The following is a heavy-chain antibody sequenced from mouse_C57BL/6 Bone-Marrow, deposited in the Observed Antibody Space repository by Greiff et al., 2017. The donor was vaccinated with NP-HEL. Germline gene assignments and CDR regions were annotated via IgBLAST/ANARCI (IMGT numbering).Heavy chain of an antibody. CDR1: GYTFTSYG. V-gene: IGHV1-81*01. Sequence: VQVVESGAELARPGASVKLSCKASGYTFTSYGISWVKQRTGQGLEWIGEIYPRSGNTYYNEKFKGKATLTADKSSSTAYMELRSLTSEDSAVYFCAREGRLSYYAMDYWGQGTSVTVSS. CDR3: AREGRLSYYAMDY. CDR2: IYPRSGNT. J-gene: IGHJ4*01. D-gene: IGHD2-2*01.